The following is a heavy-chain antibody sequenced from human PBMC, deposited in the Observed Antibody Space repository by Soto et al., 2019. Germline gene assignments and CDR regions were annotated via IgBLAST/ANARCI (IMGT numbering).Heavy chain of an antibody. CDR1: GFTFSSYA. D-gene: IGHD3-3*01. CDR2: ISGSGGST. CDR3: AKGITIFGVVSPFDY. Sequence: EVQLLESGGGLVQPGGSLRLSCTASGFTFSSYAMSWVRQAPGKGLEWVSAISGSGGSTYYADSVKGRFTISRDNSKNTLYLQMNSLRAEDTAVYYCAKGITIFGVVSPFDYWGQGTLVTVSS. V-gene: IGHV3-23*01. J-gene: IGHJ4*02.